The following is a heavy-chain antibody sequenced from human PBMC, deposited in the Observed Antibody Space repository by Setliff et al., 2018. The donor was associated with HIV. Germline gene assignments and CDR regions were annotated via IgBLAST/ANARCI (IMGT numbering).Heavy chain of an antibody. V-gene: IGHV1-18*01. Sequence: ASVKVSCKASGYTFNSYVITWVRQAPGQGLEWMGWISAYNGHTSSAQKLQGRISMTTDTSTNTAYLELARLTSDDTAVYYCATDRTHTGMNMVRGRLTDPARYPLDYWGRGTLVTVSS. J-gene: IGHJ4*02. CDR3: ATDRTHTGMNMVRGRLTDPARYPLDY. CDR2: ISAYNGHT. D-gene: IGHD3-10*01. CDR1: GYTFNSYV.